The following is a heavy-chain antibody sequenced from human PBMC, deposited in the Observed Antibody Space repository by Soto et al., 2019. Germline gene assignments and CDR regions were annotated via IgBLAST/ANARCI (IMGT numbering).Heavy chain of an antibody. D-gene: IGHD3-3*01. CDR1: GFTFSSYW. Sequence: PGGSLRLSCAASGFTFSSYWMHWVRQAPGKGLVWVSRINSDGSSTSYADSVKGRFTISRDNAKNTLYLQMNSLRAEDTAVYYCARDHTYYDFWSGYQNWFDPWGQGTLVTVSS. V-gene: IGHV3-74*01. CDR3: ARDHTYYDFWSGYQNWFDP. J-gene: IGHJ5*02. CDR2: INSDGSST.